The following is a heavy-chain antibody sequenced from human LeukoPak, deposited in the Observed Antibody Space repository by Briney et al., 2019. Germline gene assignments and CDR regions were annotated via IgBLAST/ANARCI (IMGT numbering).Heavy chain of an antibody. J-gene: IGHJ6*03. CDR3: ARNSSTVAARPDLHYYYNYMDV. Sequence: PSETLSLTCSVSGGSISSGYYYWGWIRQPPGKGLEWIGSVFYSGSTSYNPSFKSRITMSVDTSKNHFSLRLSSVTAADTAVYYCARNSSTVAARPDLHYYYNYMDVWGKGTTVTVSS. D-gene: IGHD6-6*01. CDR2: VFYSGST. CDR1: GGSISSGYYY. V-gene: IGHV4-39*01.